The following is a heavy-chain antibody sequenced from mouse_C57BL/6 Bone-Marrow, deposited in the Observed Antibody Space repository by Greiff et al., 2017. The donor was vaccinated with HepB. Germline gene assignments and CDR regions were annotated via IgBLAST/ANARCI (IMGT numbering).Heavy chain of an antibody. D-gene: IGHD1-1*01. CDR2: IYPGDGDT. CDR1: GYAFSSSW. Sequence: VQLHQSGPELVKPGASVKISCKASGYAFSSSWMNWVKQRPGKGLEWIGRIYPGDGDTNYNGKFKGKATLTADKSSSTAYMQLSSLTSEDSAVYFCAGGSSPYYFDYWGQGTTLTVSS. CDR3: AGGSSPYYFDY. J-gene: IGHJ2*01. V-gene: IGHV1-82*01.